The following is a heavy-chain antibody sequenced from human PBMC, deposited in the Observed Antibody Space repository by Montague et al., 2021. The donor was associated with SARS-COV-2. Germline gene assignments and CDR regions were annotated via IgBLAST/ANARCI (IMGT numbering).Heavy chain of an antibody. D-gene: IGHD4-11*01. CDR3: AASGRRGYSNPFHH. Sequence: TLSLTCTVSGDSITSGGYFWNWIRQHPGKGLEYIGAISYSGSTXYSPSLTSRVSISMDTSKNAFSLSLHSVTAADTAVYFCAASGRRGYSNPFHHCGRGSLVTVSS. CDR2: ISYSGST. V-gene: IGHV4-31*03. CDR1: GDSITSGGYF. J-gene: IGHJ4*02.